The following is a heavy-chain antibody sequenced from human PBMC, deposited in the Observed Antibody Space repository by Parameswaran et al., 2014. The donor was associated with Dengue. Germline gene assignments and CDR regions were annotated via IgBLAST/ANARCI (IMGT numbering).Heavy chain of an antibody. Sequence: WVRQAPGQGLEWMGGIIPIFGTANYAQKFQGRVTITADESTSTAYMELSSLRSEDTAVYYCARDRIAVAGIEVPGGMDVWGQGTTVTVSS. CDR3: ARDRIAVAGIEVPGGMDV. V-gene: IGHV1-69*01. CDR2: IIPIFGTA. D-gene: IGHD6-13*01. J-gene: IGHJ6*02.